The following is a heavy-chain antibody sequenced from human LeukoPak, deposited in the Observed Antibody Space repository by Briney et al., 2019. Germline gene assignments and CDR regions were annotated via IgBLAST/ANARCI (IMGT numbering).Heavy chain of an antibody. CDR1: GFTFSSYG. Sequence: GGSLRLSCAASGFTFSSYGMHWVRQAPGKGLEWVAVIWYDGSNKYYADSVKGRFTISRDNSKNTLYLQMNSLRAEDTAVYYCAKDRRYSGYDFERGYGMDVWGQGTTVTVSS. CDR2: IWYDGSNK. CDR3: AKDRRYSGYDFERGYGMDV. J-gene: IGHJ6*02. D-gene: IGHD5-12*01. V-gene: IGHV3-30*02.